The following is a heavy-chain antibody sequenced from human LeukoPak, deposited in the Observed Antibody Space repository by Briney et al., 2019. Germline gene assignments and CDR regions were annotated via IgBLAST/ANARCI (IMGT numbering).Heavy chain of an antibody. J-gene: IGHJ5*02. D-gene: IGHD2-2*01. CDR2: IYYSGST. CDR3: ARAYCSSTSCYGNWFDP. Sequence: SETLSLTCTVSGGSISSYYWSWIQQPPGKGLEWIGYIYYSGSTNYNPSLKSRVTISVDTSKNQFSLKLSSVTAADTAVYYCARAYCSSTSCYGNWFDPWGQGTLVTVSS. CDR1: GGSISSYY. V-gene: IGHV4-59*01.